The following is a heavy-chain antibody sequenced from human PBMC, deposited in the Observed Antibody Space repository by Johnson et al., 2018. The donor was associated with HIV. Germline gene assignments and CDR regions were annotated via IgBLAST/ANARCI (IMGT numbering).Heavy chain of an antibody. Sequence: VQLVESGGGVVRPGGSLRLSCAASGFTFDDYGMSWVRQAPGKGLEWVSGINWSGGSTAYADSVKGRFTISRDNAKNSLYLQMNNLRAEDSALYYCSRAIESGWYGASYSFDIGGQGTMVTVSS. V-gene: IGHV3-20*04. CDR2: INWSGGST. CDR1: GFTFDDYG. J-gene: IGHJ3*02. D-gene: IGHD6-19*01. CDR3: SRAIESGWYGASYSFDI.